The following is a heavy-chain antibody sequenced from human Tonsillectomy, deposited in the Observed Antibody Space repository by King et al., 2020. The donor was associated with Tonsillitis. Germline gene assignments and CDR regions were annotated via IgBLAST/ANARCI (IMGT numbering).Heavy chain of an antibody. CDR3: ATDPWVVTAIRDY. CDR2: FDPEDGET. CDR1: GYTLTELS. Sequence: QLVQSGAEVKKPGASVKVSCKVSGYTLTELSMHWVRQAPGKGLEWMGGFDPEDGETSYAQKFQGRVTMTEVTSTDTAYMELSSLRSEDTAVYYCATDPWVVTAIRDYWGQGTLVTVSS. J-gene: IGHJ4*02. D-gene: IGHD2-21*02. V-gene: IGHV1-24*01.